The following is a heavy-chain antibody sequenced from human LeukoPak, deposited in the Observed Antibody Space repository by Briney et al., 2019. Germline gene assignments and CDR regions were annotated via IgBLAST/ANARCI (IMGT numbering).Heavy chain of an antibody. Sequence: GESLKISCKGSAYRFTTHWIGWVRQMPGKGLEWMGIIYPDDSDTSYSPSFQGQVTISADKSINTAYLQWSSLKASDTAMYYCARWGDGDVFDLWGQGTMVTVSS. J-gene: IGHJ3*01. V-gene: IGHV5-51*01. CDR1: AYRFTTHW. CDR3: ARWGDGDVFDL. D-gene: IGHD2-21*02. CDR2: IYPDDSDT.